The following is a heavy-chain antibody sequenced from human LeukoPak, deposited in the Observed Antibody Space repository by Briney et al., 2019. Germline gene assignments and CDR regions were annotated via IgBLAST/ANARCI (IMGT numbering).Heavy chain of an antibody. CDR1: GGSISSYY. CDR3: ARDYRERRLYYYGSGSPYYYYMDV. D-gene: IGHD3-10*01. CDR2: IYYSGST. V-gene: IGHV4-59*01. J-gene: IGHJ6*03. Sequence: SETLSLTCTVSGGSISSYYWSWIRQPPGKGLEWIGYIYYSGSTNYNPSLKSRVTISVDTSKNQFSLKLSSVTAADTAVYYCARDYRERRLYYYGSGSPYYYYMDVWGKGTTVTVS.